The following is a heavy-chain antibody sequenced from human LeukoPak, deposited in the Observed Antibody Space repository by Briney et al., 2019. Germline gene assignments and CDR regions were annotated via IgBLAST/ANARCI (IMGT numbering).Heavy chain of an antibody. CDR3: ARHRRCSSTSCYRYGAFDI. Sequence: SETLSLTCAVSGGSISSTNWWSWVRQPPGKGLEWIGEIYHSGSTNYNPSLKSRVTMSVDTSKNQFSLKLSSVTAADTAVYYCARHRRCSSTSCYRYGAFDIWGQGTMVTVSS. J-gene: IGHJ3*02. CDR1: GGSISSTNW. D-gene: IGHD2-2*01. V-gene: IGHV4-4*02. CDR2: IYHSGST.